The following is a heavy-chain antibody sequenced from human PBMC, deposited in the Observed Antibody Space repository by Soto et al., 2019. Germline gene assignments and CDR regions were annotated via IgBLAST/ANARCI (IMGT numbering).Heavy chain of an antibody. J-gene: IGHJ6*03. CDR3: AKNRGSGSYYTFYYYMDV. D-gene: IGHD3-10*01. Sequence: GGSLRLSCAASGFTFSSYWMHWVRQAPGKGLVWVSRINSDGSSTSYADSVKGRFTISRDNAKNTLYLQMNSLRAEDTAVYYCAKNRGSGSYYTFYYYMDVWGKGTTVTVSS. CDR1: GFTFSSYW. V-gene: IGHV3-74*01. CDR2: INSDGSST.